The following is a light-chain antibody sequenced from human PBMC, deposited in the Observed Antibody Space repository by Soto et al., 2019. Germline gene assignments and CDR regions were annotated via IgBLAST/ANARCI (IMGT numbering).Light chain of an antibody. CDR2: GAS. J-gene: IGKJ1*01. CDR1: QSVSNNY. CDR3: QQYGSSGT. V-gene: IGKV3-20*01. Sequence: EIVLPQSPGTLSLSPGESSTLSCRASQSVSNNYLAWYQQKPGQAPRLLIYGASNRATGIPDRFSGSGSGTDFTLTISRLEPEDFAVYYCQQYGSSGTVGKGNKVDIK.